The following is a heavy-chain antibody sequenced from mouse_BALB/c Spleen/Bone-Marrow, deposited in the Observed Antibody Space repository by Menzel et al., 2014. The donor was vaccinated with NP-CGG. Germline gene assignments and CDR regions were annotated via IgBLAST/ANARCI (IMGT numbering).Heavy chain of an antibody. Sequence: VQLQQSGPQLVRPGASLEISCKAPGYSFTSYWMHWVKQRPGQGLEWIGMIDPSDSETALNQKFKDKATLTVDKSSNTAYMQLSSPTSEDSAVYFCARKGIYDTFSYWGQGTLVTVSA. V-gene: IGHV1-74*01. D-gene: IGHD2-12*01. CDR1: GYSFTSYW. CDR2: IDPSDSET. J-gene: IGHJ3*01. CDR3: ARKGIYDTFSY.